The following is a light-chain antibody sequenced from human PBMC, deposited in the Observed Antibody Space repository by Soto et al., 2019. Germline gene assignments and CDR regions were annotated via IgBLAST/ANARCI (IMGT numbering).Light chain of an antibody. CDR1: QSIKTY. J-gene: IGKJ1*01. V-gene: IGKV1-39*01. CDR2: GSY. CDR3: QQSYFIPWT. Sequence: DVQMTQSPSSLSASVGDRVSITCRASQSIKTYLNWYQQKPGKDPKLLIFGSYNLQSGVPPRFSGTGSGTDFTLIISSLQPEDFATYFCQQSYFIPWTFGLGTKVDLK.